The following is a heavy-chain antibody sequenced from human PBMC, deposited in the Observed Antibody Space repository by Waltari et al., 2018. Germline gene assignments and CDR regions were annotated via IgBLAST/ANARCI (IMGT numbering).Heavy chain of an antibody. J-gene: IGHJ3*02. D-gene: IGHD3-22*01. Sequence: QVQLQESGPGLVKPSETLSLTCTVSGCSISSYYWSWIRQPPGKGLEWIGYIYYSGSTNYNPSLKSRVTISVDTSKNQFSLKLSSVTAADTAVYYCARTMIVRAFDIWGQGTMVTVSS. CDR2: IYYSGST. CDR1: GCSISSYY. V-gene: IGHV4-59*01. CDR3: ARTMIVRAFDI.